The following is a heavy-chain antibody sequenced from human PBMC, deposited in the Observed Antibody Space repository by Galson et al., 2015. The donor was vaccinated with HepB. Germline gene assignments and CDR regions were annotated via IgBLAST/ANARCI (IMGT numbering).Heavy chain of an antibody. CDR3: ARDGFTVVVPAAGAEGLDP. V-gene: IGHV1-69*04. J-gene: IGHJ5*02. D-gene: IGHD2-2*01. Sequence: SVKVSCKASGGTFSSYTISWVRQAPGQGLEWMGRIIPILGIANYAQKFQGRVTITADKSTSTAYMELSSLRSEDTAVYYCARDGFTVVVPAAGAEGLDPWGQGTLVTVSS. CDR1: GGTFSSYT. CDR2: IIPILGIA.